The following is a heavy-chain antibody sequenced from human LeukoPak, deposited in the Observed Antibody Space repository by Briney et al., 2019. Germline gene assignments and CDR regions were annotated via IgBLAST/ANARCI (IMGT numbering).Heavy chain of an antibody. Sequence: GGSLRLSCAASGFTFSSYWMTWVRQAPGKGLEWMAVISYDGSIKYYADSLKGRFTISRDNSKNTLYLQMNSLRAEDTAVYYCARTLALYGSGSFFDFRGQGTLVTVSS. D-gene: IGHD3-10*01. CDR1: GFTFSSYW. CDR3: ARTLALYGSGSFFDF. V-gene: IGHV3-30-3*01. CDR2: ISYDGSIK. J-gene: IGHJ4*02.